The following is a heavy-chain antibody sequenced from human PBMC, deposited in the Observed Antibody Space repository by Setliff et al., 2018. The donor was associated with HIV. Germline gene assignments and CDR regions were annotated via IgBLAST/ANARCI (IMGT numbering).Heavy chain of an antibody. D-gene: IGHD2-21*02. Sequence: LSLTCATSGFTFSDYYMIWIRQAPGKGLEWVASISRSGTHYADSVKGRFTISWDTAKNSLYLQMNSLRAEDTALYYCTRDPCSGTDCYGFSDFWGQGTLVTV. J-gene: IGHJ4*02. CDR3: TRDPCSGTDCYGFSDF. V-gene: IGHV3-11*04. CDR1: GFTFSDYY. CDR2: ISRSGT.